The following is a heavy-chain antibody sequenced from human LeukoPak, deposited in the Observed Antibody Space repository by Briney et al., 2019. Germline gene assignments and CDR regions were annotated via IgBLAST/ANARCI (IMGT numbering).Heavy chain of an antibody. D-gene: IGHD6-6*01. Sequence: SETLSLTCAVYGGSFSGYYWSWIRQPPGKGLEWIGEINHSGSTNYNPSLKSRVTMSVDTSKNQFSLKLSSVTAADTAVYYCARSSSSNWSMDYWGQGTLVTVSS. CDR2: INHSGST. CDR1: GGSFSGYY. CDR3: ARSSSSNWSMDY. V-gene: IGHV4-34*01. J-gene: IGHJ4*02.